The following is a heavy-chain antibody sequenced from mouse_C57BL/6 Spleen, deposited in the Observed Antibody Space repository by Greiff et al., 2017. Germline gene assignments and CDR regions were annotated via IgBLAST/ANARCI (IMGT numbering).Heavy chain of an antibody. Sequence: EVKLMESGPGLVKPSQSLSLTCSVTGYSITSGYYWNWIRQFPGNKLEWMGYISYDGSNNYNPSLKNRISITRDTSKNQFFLKLNSVTTEDTATYYCAREAYDYDWYFDVWGTGTTVTVSS. J-gene: IGHJ1*03. CDR3: AREAYDYDWYFDV. V-gene: IGHV3-6*01. CDR1: GYSITSGYY. D-gene: IGHD2-4*01. CDR2: ISYDGSN.